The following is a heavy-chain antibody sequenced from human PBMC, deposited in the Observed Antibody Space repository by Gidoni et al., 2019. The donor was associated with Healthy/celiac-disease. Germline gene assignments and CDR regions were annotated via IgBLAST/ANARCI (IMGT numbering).Heavy chain of an antibody. Sequence: QVQLVESGGGVVQPGRSLRLSCAASGFTFSSYGMHWVRQAPGKGLEWVAVISYDGSNKYYADSVKGRFTISRDNSKNTLYLQMNSLRAEDTAVYYCAKALLRYFDWSGDYWGQGTLVTVSS. D-gene: IGHD3-9*01. CDR2: ISYDGSNK. V-gene: IGHV3-30*18. J-gene: IGHJ4*02. CDR1: GFTFSSYG. CDR3: AKALLRYFDWSGDY.